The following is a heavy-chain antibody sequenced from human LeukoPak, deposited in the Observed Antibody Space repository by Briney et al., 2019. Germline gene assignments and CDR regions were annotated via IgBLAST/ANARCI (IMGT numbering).Heavy chain of an antibody. CDR3: AGELWFGELDAFDI. Sequence: GGSLRLSCGASGFSLNTYEMNWVRQAPGKGLEWVSYIGASGSPIAYADSVKGRFTISRDNAKNSLYLQMTSLRAEDTAVYYCAGELWFGELDAFDIWGQGTMVTVPS. CDR1: GFSLNTYE. CDR2: IGASGSPI. J-gene: IGHJ3*02. V-gene: IGHV3-48*03. D-gene: IGHD3-10*01.